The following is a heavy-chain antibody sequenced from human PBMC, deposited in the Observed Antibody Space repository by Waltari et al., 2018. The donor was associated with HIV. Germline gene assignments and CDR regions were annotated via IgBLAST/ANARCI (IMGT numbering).Heavy chain of an antibody. CDR1: GFTFRSYS. CDR3: AKEVVALPHYYYYGLDV. D-gene: IGHD2-15*01. V-gene: IGHV3-48*04. J-gene: IGHJ6*02. Sequence: EVQLVESGGGLVQPGGSLRLSCAASGFTFRSYSMNWVRQAPGKGLEWVSYISSTSNTIYYADSVKGRFTVSRDNAKNSLSLQMNSLRAEDTAVYFCAKEVVALPHYYYYGLDVWGQGTTVTVSS. CDR2: ISSTSNTI.